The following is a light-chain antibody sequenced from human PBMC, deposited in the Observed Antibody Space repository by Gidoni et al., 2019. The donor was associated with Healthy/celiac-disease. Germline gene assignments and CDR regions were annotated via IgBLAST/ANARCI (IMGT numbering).Light chain of an antibody. CDR2: DAS. V-gene: IGKV3-11*01. J-gene: IGKJ5*01. Sequence: EIVLTQSPATLSLSPGERATLSCRASQSVSSYFAWYQQKPGQAPRLLIYDASNRATGIPARFSGSGSGTDFTLTISSLEPEDFAVYSCQQRSNWPITFGQGTRLEIQ. CDR1: QSVSSY. CDR3: QQRSNWPIT.